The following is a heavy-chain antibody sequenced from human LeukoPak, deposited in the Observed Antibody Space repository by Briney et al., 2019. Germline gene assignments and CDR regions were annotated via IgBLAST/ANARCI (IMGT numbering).Heavy chain of an antibody. CDR2: IYYSGST. D-gene: IGHD2-2*01. Sequence: SETLSLTCTVSGGSISSYYWSWIRQPPGKGLEWIGYIYYSGSTNYNPSLKSRVTISVDTSKNQFSLKLSSVTAADTAVYYCARVVKPAAIEAFDIWGQGTMVTVSS. V-gene: IGHV4-59*01. CDR1: GGSISSYY. CDR3: ARVVKPAAIEAFDI. J-gene: IGHJ3*02.